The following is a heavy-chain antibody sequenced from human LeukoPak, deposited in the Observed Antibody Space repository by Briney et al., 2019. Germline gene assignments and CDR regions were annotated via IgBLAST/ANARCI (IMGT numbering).Heavy chain of an antibody. CDR3: ARRDSSGYYYY. Sequence: SETLSLTCTVSGYSISSGYYWGWIRQPPGKGLEWIGGIYHSGSTYYNPSLKSRVTISVDTSKNQFSLKLSSVTAADTAIYYCARRDSSGYYYYWGQGTLVTVSS. V-gene: IGHV4-38-2*02. D-gene: IGHD3-22*01. J-gene: IGHJ4*02. CDR2: IYHSGST. CDR1: GYSISSGYY.